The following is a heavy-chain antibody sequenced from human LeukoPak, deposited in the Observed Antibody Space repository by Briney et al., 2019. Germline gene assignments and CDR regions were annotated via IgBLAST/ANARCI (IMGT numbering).Heavy chain of an antibody. D-gene: IGHD1-26*01. CDR1: GFIFSSYG. CDR3: AKGEGHNSGSYLN. CDR2: IWYDGSYK. V-gene: IGHV3-33*06. J-gene: IGHJ4*02. Sequence: PGGSLRLSCAASGFIFSSYGMHWVRQAPDKGLEWVAVIWYDGSYKYYADSVKGRFTISRDNSKNTLYLQMNSLRAEDTAVYYCAKGEGHNSGSYLNWGQGTLVTVSS.